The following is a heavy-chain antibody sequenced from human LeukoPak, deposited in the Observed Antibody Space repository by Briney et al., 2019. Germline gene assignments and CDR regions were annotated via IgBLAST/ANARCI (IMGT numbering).Heavy chain of an antibody. V-gene: IGHV4-39*01. D-gene: IGHD5-24*01. CDR3: ARSRDGYISTFDY. Sequence: SETLSLTCTVSGGSISSSSFYWGWIRQPPGKGLEWIGSIYYRGNTYYNPSLKSRVTISVDTPKNQFSLKLSSVTAADTAVYYCARSRDGYISTFDYWGQGTLVTVSS. CDR1: GGSISSSSFY. CDR2: IYYRGNT. J-gene: IGHJ4*02.